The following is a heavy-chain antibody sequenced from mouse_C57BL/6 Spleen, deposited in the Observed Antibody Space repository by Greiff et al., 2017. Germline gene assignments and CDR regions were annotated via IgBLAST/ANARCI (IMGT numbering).Heavy chain of an antibody. CDR2: ISYDGSN. Sequence: EVKLQESGPGLVKPSQTVFLTCTVTGYSITSGYYWNWIRQFPGNKLEWMGYISYDGSNNYNPSLKNRISITRDTSKNQFFLKLNSVTTEDTATYYCARWGGSSYYWGQGTTLTVSS. CDR1: GYSITSGYY. J-gene: IGHJ2*01. D-gene: IGHD1-1*01. V-gene: IGHV3-6*01. CDR3: ARWGGSSYY.